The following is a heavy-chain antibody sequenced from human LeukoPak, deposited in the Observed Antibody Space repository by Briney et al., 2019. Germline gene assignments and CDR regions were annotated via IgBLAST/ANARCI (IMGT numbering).Heavy chain of an antibody. Sequence: PGGPLRLSCAASGFTFSSYGMHWVRQAPGKGLEWVAVISYEGSNKYYADSVKGRFTISRDNSKNTLYLQMNSLRAEDTAVYYCAREGYYYDSSGYYYGDAFDIWGQGTMVTVSS. CDR3: AREGYYYDSSGYYYGDAFDI. D-gene: IGHD3-22*01. CDR1: GFTFSSYG. CDR2: ISYEGSNK. V-gene: IGHV3-30*03. J-gene: IGHJ3*02.